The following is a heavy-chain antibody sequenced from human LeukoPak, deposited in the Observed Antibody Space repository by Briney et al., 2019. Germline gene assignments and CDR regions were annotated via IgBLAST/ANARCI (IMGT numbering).Heavy chain of an antibody. J-gene: IGHJ3*02. CDR2: INHSGST. V-gene: IGHV4-34*01. Sequence: PSQTLSLTCAVYGGSFSGYYWSWIRQPPGKGLEWIGEINHSGSTNYNPSLKSRATISVDTSKNQFSLKLSSVTAADTAVYYCASSHHDALDIWGQGTMVTVSS. CDR1: GGSFSGYY. CDR3: ASSHHDALDI.